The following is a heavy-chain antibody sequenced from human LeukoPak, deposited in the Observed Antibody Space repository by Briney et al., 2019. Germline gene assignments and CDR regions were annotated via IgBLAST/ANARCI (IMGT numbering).Heavy chain of an antibody. V-gene: IGHV3-73*01. CDR2: IRSTANGYAT. Sequence: PGGSLRLSCAASGFTFSGSALHWVRQASGKGLEWVGRIRSTANGYATAYAASVKGRFTISRDDSKNTPYLQMDSLKTEDTAVYYCTGNYYGSGSYADFDYWGQGTLVTVSS. CDR3: TGNYYGSGSYADFDY. D-gene: IGHD3-10*01. J-gene: IGHJ4*02. CDR1: GFTFSGSA.